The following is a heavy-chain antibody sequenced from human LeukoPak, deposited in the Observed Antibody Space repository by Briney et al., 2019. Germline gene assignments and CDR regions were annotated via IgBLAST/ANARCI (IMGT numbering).Heavy chain of an antibody. CDR3: ARAGKRSILLGRLTSILDY. V-gene: IGHV1-8*01. CDR2: MNPNSGNT. D-gene: IGHD2-21*01. J-gene: IGHJ4*02. Sequence: AASVKVSCKASGYTFTSYDINLVRQATGQGLEWMGWMNPNSGNTGYAQKFQGRVTMTRNTSISTAYMELSSLRSEDTAVYYCARAGKRSILLGRLTSILDYWGQGTLVTVSS. CDR1: GYTFTSYD.